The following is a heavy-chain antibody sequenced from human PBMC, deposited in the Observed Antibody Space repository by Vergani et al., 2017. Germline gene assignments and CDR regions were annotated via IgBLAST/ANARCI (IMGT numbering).Heavy chain of an antibody. V-gene: IGHV3-30*02. CDR2: IRYDGSNK. Sequence: QVQLVESGGGVVQPGGSLRLSCAASGFTFSSYGMHWVRQAPGKGLEWVAFIRYDGSNKYYADSVKGRFTISRDNSKNTLYLQMNSLRAEDTAVYYCAKGGSSCYEFDYWGQGTLVTVSS. D-gene: IGHD6-13*01. CDR1: GFTFSSYG. CDR3: AKGGSSCYEFDY. J-gene: IGHJ4*02.